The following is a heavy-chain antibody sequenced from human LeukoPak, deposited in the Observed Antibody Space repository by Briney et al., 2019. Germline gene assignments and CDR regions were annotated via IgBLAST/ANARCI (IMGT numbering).Heavy chain of an antibody. V-gene: IGHV3-21*01. J-gene: IGHJ3*02. CDR2: ISSSSSYI. D-gene: IGHD1-7*01. CDR1: GFTFSSYS. Sequence: GGSLRLSCAASGFTFSSYSMNWVRQAPGKGLEWVSSISSSSSYIYYADSVKGRFTISSDNAKNSLYLQMNSLRAEDTAVYYCARELGITGTHDAFDIWGQGTMVTVSS. CDR3: ARELGITGTHDAFDI.